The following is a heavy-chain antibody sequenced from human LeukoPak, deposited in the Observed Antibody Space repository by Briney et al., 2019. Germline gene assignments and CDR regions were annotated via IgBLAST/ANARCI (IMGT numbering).Heavy chain of an antibody. Sequence: SQTLSLTCTVSGGSISSGGYYWSWIRQHPGKGLEWIGYIYYSGSTYYNPSLKSRVTISVDTSKNQFPLKLSSVTAADTAVYYCASSPGYCSSTSCYTGPNWFDPWGQGTLVTVSS. CDR2: IYYSGST. CDR1: GGSISSGGYY. V-gene: IGHV4-31*03. CDR3: ASSPGYCSSTSCYTGPNWFDP. J-gene: IGHJ5*02. D-gene: IGHD2-2*02.